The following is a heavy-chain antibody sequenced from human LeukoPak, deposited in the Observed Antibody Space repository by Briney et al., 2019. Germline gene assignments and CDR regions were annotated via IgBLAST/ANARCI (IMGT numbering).Heavy chain of an antibody. Sequence: SETLSLTCAVYGGSFSGYYWSWIRQSPGKGLEWIGKINYSRSTNYNPSLKSRVTISVDTSKNQFSLKLSSVTAADTAVYYCARDCYGSGNYYDYYMDVWGKGTTVTISS. CDR1: GGSFSGYY. CDR3: ARDCYGSGNYYDYYMDV. D-gene: IGHD3-10*01. J-gene: IGHJ6*03. CDR2: INYSRST. V-gene: IGHV4-34*01.